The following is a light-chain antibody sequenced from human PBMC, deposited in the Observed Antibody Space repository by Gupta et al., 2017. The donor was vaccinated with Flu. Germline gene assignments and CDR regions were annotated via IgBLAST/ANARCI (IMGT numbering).Light chain of an antibody. CDR2: DAS. J-gene: IGKJ1*01. CDR1: QSVSSY. V-gene: IGKV3-11*01. CDR3: QQRSNWPPTRT. Sequence: TLSLSPGERATLSCRASQSVSSYLAWYQQKPGQAPRLLIYDASNRATGIPARFSGSGSGTDFTLTISSLEPEDFAVYYCQQRSNWPPTRTFGQGTKVEIK.